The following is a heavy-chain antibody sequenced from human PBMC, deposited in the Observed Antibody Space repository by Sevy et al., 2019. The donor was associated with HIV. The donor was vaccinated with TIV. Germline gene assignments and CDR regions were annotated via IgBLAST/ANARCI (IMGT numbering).Heavy chain of an antibody. D-gene: IGHD4-17*01. V-gene: IGHV3-53*01. CDR1: GFTVSSNY. Sequence: GGSLRLSCAASGFTVSSNYMSWVRQAPGKGLEWVSVIYSGGSTYYADSVKGRFNNSRDNSKNTLYLQMNSLRAEDTAVYYCARSHYGGNSEKEGYNWFDPWGQGTLVTVSS. CDR2: IYSGGST. CDR3: ARSHYGGNSEKEGYNWFDP. J-gene: IGHJ5*02.